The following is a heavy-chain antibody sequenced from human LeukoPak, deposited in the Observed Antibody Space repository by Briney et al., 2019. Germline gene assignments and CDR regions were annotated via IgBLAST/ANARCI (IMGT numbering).Heavy chain of an antibody. J-gene: IGHJ4*02. Sequence: PSETLSLTCTVSGGSISSYYWSWIRQPPGKGLEWIGYISYSGSTNYNPSLKSRVTISLDTSKNQSSLKLSSVTAADTAMYYCASSRYTGSYSTIDFWGQGTLVTVSS. D-gene: IGHD1-26*01. CDR3: ASSRYTGSYSTIDF. V-gene: IGHV4-59*01. CDR2: ISYSGST. CDR1: GGSISSYY.